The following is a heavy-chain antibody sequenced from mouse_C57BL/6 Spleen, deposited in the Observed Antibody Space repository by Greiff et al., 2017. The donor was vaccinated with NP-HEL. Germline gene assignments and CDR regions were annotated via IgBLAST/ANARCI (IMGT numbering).Heavy chain of an antibody. J-gene: IGHJ1*03. D-gene: IGHD1-1*01. V-gene: IGHV6-3*01. CDR2: IRLKSDNYAT. Sequence: DVKLQESGGGLVQPGGSMKLSCVASGFTFSNYWMNWVRQSPEKGLEWVAQIRLKSDNYATHYAESVKGRFTISRDDSKSSVYLQMNNLRDEDTGIYYCTGVYGSSYRYFDVWGTGTTVTVSS. CDR1: GFTFSNYW. CDR3: TGVYGSSYRYFDV.